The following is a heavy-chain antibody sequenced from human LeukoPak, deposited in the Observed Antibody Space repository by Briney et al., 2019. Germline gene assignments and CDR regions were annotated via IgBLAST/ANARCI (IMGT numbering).Heavy chain of an antibody. Sequence: GGSLRLSCAASGFTFSSYAMSWVRQAPGKGLEWVSAISGGGDSTYYADSVKGRFTISRDNSKNTLYVQMNSLGAEDTAVYYCARDYIAAIGFDYWGQGTLVTVSS. CDR2: ISGGGDST. V-gene: IGHV3-23*01. CDR1: GFTFSSYA. CDR3: ARDYIAAIGFDY. D-gene: IGHD6-13*01. J-gene: IGHJ4*02.